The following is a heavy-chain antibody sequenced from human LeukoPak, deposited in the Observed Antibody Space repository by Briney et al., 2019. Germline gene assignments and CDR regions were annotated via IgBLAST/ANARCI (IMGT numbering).Heavy chain of an antibody. Sequence: GASVKVSCKASGGTFSSYAFSWVRQAPGQGLEWMGGIIPIFGTANYAQKFQGRVTITTDESTSTAYMELSSLRSEDTAVYYCARAKGDYYGSGSYYPLFDYWGQGTLVTVSS. V-gene: IGHV1-69*05. CDR3: ARAKGDYYGSGSYYPLFDY. CDR2: IIPIFGTA. J-gene: IGHJ4*02. D-gene: IGHD3-10*01. CDR1: GGTFSSYA.